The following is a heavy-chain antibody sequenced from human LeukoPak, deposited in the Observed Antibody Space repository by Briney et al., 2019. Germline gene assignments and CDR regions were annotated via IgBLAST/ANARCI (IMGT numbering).Heavy chain of an antibody. CDR2: ISSTSSAI. D-gene: IGHD3-16*01. V-gene: IGHV3-48*04. Sequence: GGSLRLSCAASGFNFRSYSMNWVRQAPGKGLEWLSYISSTSSAIYYADSLKGRFTISRDNAKNSLYLQMGSLRAEDTAVYYCARVIGSYGDSAYWGQGTLVTVSS. CDR3: ARVIGSYGDSAY. CDR1: GFNFRSYS. J-gene: IGHJ4*02.